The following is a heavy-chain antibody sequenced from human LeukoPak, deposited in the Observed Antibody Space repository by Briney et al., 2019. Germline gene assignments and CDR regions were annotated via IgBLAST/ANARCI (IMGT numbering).Heavy chain of an antibody. V-gene: IGHV3-64*04. Sequence: PGGSLRLSCSASGFTLSTYTMHWVRQAPEKGLEYVSAIGSNGDSTHYADPVKGRFTISRDNSKNTLYLQMNSLRAEDTAVYYCAKEKYRGYSYGSGDYWGQGTLVTVSS. CDR1: GFTLSTYT. D-gene: IGHD5-18*01. CDR2: IGSNGDST. J-gene: IGHJ4*02. CDR3: AKEKYRGYSYGSGDY.